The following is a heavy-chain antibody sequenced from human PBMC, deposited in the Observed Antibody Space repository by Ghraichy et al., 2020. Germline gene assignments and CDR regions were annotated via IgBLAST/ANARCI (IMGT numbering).Heavy chain of an antibody. J-gene: IGHJ4*02. D-gene: IGHD3-22*01. CDR3: AKDKDPDSSGYYLPDY. CDR2: ISGSGGST. Sequence: GGSLRLSCAASGFTFSSYAMSWVRQAPGKGLEWVSAISGSGGSTYYADSVKGRFTISRDNSKNTLYLQMNSLRAEDTAVYYCAKDKDPDSSGYYLPDYWGQGTLVTVSS. V-gene: IGHV3-23*01. CDR1: GFTFSSYA.